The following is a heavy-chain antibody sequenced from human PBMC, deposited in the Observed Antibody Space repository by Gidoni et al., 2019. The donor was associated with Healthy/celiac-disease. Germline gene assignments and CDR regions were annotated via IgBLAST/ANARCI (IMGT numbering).Heavy chain of an antibody. Sequence: QVQLVQSGAEVKKPGASVKVSCKASGYTFTSYAMHWVRQAPGQRLEWMGWINAGNGNTKYSQKFQGRVTITRDTSASTAYMELSSLRSEDTAVYYCARVLGVGGFLTGYSDWYFDLWGRGTLVTVSS. CDR2: INAGNGNT. CDR1: GYTFTSYA. CDR3: ARVLGVGGFLTGYSDWYFDL. D-gene: IGHD3-9*01. J-gene: IGHJ2*01. V-gene: IGHV1-3*01.